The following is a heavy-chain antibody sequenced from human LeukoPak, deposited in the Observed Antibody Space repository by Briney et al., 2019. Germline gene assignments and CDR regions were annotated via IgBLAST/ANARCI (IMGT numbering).Heavy chain of an antibody. CDR1: FGSISSYY. D-gene: IGHD4-17*01. Sequence: SSETLSLTCTVSFGSISSYYWSWIRQPPGKGLEWIGYIHYSGSTNYNPSLKSRVTMSVDTSKNQFSLKLSSVTAADTAVYYCARHQDYGDYALDYWGQGTLVTVSS. J-gene: IGHJ4*02. V-gene: IGHV4-59*08. CDR3: ARHQDYGDYALDY. CDR2: IHYSGST.